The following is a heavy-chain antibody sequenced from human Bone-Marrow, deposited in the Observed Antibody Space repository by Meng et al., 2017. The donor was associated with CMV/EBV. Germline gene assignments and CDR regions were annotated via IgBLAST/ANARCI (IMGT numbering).Heavy chain of an antibody. D-gene: IGHD3-3*01. CDR3: AKLEKFRFLEWLPVDY. V-gene: IGHV3-23*01. Sequence: GESLKISCAASGFTVSSNYMSWVRQAPGKGLEWVSVISDSYISTTFYADSVKGRFTISRDNSRNTLYLQMNSLRAEDTAVYYCAKLEKFRFLEWLPVDYWGQGTLVTVS. J-gene: IGHJ4*02. CDR1: GFTVSSNY. CDR2: ISDSYISTT.